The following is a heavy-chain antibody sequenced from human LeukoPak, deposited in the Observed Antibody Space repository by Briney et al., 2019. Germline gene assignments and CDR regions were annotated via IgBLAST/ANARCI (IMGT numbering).Heavy chain of an antibody. CDR1: GFTFSSYA. V-gene: IGHV3-23*01. J-gene: IGHJ4*02. D-gene: IGHD2-15*01. CDR3: AKGGGSSCYSPSDY. CDR2: ISSSGTDT. Sequence: RSGGSLRLSCGGSGFTFSSYAMSWVRQAPGKGLEWVSAISSSGTDTFYANSVKGRFTISRDNPKNTLYLQMNSLRAEDTAVYYCAKGGGSSCYSPSDYWGQGTLVTVSS.